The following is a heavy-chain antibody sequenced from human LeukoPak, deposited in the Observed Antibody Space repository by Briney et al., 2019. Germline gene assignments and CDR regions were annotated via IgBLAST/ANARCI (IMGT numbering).Heavy chain of an antibody. CDR2: IYYSGST. D-gene: IGHD3-22*01. V-gene: IGHV4-39*01. CDR1: GGSISSSSYY. Sequence: SETLSLTCTVSGGSISSSSYYWGWIRQPPGKGLEWIGSIYYSGSTYYNPPLKSRVTISVDTSKNQFSLKLSSVTAADTAVYYCARRGQRYDGSGYPLYYFDYWGQGTLVTVSS. CDR3: ARRGQRYDGSGYPLYYFDY. J-gene: IGHJ4*02.